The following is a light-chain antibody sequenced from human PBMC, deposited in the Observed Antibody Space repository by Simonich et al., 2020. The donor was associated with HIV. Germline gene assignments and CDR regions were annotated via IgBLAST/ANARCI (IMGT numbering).Light chain of an antibody. J-gene: IGLJ2*01. V-gene: IGLV2-11*01. CDR2: DVS. CDR3: CSYAGSYTLI. CDR1: SSDVGGYNY. Sequence: QSALTQPPSASGSPGQSVTISCTGTSSDVGGYNYVSWYQQHPGKAPKLMIYDVSKGPSGVPDRFSGSKSGNTASLTISGLQAEDEADYYCCSYAGSYTLIFGGGTKLTVL.